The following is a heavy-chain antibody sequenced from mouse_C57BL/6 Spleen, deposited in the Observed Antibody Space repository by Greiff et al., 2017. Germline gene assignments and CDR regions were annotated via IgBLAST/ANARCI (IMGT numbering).Heavy chain of an antibody. J-gene: IGHJ1*03. Sequence: QVQLQQPGAELVKPGASVKLSCKASGYTFTSYWMQWVKQRPGQGLEWIGEIDPSDSYTNYNQKFKGKATLTVDTSSSTAYMQLSSLTSEDSAVYYCARGEPYDGYYWYFDVWGTGTTVTVSS. D-gene: IGHD2-3*01. CDR1: GYTFTSYW. V-gene: IGHV1-50*01. CDR2: IDPSDSYT. CDR3: ARGEPYDGYYWYFDV.